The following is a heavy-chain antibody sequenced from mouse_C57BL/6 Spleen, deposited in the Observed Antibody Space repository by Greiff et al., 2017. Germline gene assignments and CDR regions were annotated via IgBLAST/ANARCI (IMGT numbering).Heavy chain of an antibody. V-gene: IGHV7-3*01. Sequence: EVQLVESGGGLVQPGGSLSLSCAASGFTFTDYYMSWVRQPPGKALEWLGFIRNKANGYTTEYSASVKGRFTISRDNSQSILYLQMNALRAEDSATYYCARSELLLDYFDYWGQGTTLTVSS. CDR3: ARSELLLDYFDY. CDR1: GFTFTDYY. D-gene: IGHD2-1*01. J-gene: IGHJ2*01. CDR2: IRNKANGYTT.